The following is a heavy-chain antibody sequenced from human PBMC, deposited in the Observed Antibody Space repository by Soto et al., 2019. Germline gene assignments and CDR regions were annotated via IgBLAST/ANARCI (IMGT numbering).Heavy chain of an antibody. J-gene: IGHJ1*01. CDR1: GITFSSHG. Sequence: GGSLRLSCEASGITFSSHGMHWVRQAPGKGLEWVAVISYHGSGKYYADSVKGRFTISRDNSNNMLYLQMNSLRAEDSAVYYCAKDRRGRRDGYNFGEYFHHWGQGTLVTVSS. CDR2: ISYHGSGK. D-gene: IGHD5-12*01. V-gene: IGHV3-30*18. CDR3: AKDRRGRRDGYNFGEYFHH.